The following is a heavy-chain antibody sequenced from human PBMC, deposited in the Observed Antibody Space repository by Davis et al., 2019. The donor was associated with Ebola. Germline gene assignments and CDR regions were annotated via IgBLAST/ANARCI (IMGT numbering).Heavy chain of an antibody. D-gene: IGHD3-3*01. CDR1: GGSFSGYY. Sequence: SETLSLTCAVYGGSFSGYYWSWIRQPPGKGLEWIGEINHSGSTNYNPSLKSRVTISVDTSKNQFSLKLSSVTAADTAVYYCARVGEQLRFLEWLYFDYWGQGTLVTVSS. V-gene: IGHV4-34*01. CDR3: ARVGEQLRFLEWLYFDY. CDR2: INHSGST. J-gene: IGHJ4*02.